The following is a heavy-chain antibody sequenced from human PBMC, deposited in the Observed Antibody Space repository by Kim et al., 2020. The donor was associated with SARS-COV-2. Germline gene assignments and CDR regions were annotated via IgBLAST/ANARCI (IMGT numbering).Heavy chain of an antibody. CDR2: GST. V-gene: IGHV3-23*01. CDR3: AKDEVTNDY. J-gene: IGHJ4*02. Sequence: GSTYYADSVKGRFTISRDNSKNTLYLQMNSLRAEDTAVYYCAKDEVTNDYWGQGTLVTVSS. D-gene: IGHD4-17*01.